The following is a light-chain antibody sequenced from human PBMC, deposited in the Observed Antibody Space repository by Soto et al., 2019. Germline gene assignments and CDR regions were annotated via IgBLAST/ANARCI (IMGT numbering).Light chain of an antibody. V-gene: IGLV2-14*01. Sequence: QSALTQPASVSGSPGQSITISCTGTSSDVGGYNYVSWFQQHPGKAPKLIIYDVNTRPSGVSNRFSGSKSGTTASLTISGLQAEDEAEYFCSSYAGANTLVVFGGGTKVTVL. CDR1: SSDVGGYNY. J-gene: IGLJ2*01. CDR3: SSYAGANTLVV. CDR2: DVN.